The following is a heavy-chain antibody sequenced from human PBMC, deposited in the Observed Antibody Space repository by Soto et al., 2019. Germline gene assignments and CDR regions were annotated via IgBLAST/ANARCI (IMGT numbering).Heavy chain of an antibody. CDR1: GGSINSYW. CDR3: ARYIGSYAYGEGY. CDR2: VYSIGTT. D-gene: IGHD2-15*01. J-gene: IGHJ4*02. V-gene: IGHV4-4*07. Sequence: QVQLQESGPGLVKPSETLSLTCSVSGGSINSYWWSWIRQPAGKGLGGIGLVYSIGTTDYNPYLISRPTLSVETSKHHFSLQLSSVTAADTAVYYCARYIGSYAYGEGYWGQGIQVTVSS.